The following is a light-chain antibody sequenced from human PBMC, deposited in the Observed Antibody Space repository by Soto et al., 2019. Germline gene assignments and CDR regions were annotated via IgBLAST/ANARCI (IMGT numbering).Light chain of an antibody. Sequence: QSVLTQPASVSGSPGQSITISCTGTSSDVGSYNLVSWYQQHPGKAPKLMIYEGSKRPSGVSNRFSGSKSGNTASLTISGLQAEDEADYYCCSYAGSSTFARVVFGGGTQPTVL. V-gene: IGLV2-23*03. J-gene: IGLJ2*01. CDR3: CSYAGSSTFARVV. CDR2: EGS. CDR1: SSDVGSYNL.